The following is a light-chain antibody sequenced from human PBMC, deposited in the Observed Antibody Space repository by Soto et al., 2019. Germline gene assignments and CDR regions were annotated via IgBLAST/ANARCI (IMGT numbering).Light chain of an antibody. CDR2: DAS. V-gene: IGKV3-11*01. J-gene: IGKJ2*01. CDR1: QSVSSY. Sequence: EIVLTQSPATLSLSPGERATLSCRASQSVSSYLAWYQQKPGQAPRLLIYDASNRATGIPARFSGSGSGTDFTLTISGLEPEDFAVYYCQQRSNWPYTFGQGTKLELK. CDR3: QQRSNWPYT.